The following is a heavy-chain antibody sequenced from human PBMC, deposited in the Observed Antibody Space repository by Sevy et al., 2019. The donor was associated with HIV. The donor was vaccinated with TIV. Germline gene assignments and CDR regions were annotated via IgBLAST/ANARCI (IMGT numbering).Heavy chain of an antibody. CDR2: ISWNSGSI. CDR3: AKDRTYCSGGSGSHPSYYFDY. J-gene: IGHJ4*02. D-gene: IGHD2-15*01. CDR1: GFTFDDYA. V-gene: IGHV3-9*01. Sequence: GGSLRLSCAASGFTFDDYAMHWVRQAPGKGLEWVSGISWNSGSIGYADSVKGRFTISRDNAKNSLYLQMNSLRAEDTALYYCAKDRTYCSGGSGSHPSYYFDYWGQGTLVTVSS.